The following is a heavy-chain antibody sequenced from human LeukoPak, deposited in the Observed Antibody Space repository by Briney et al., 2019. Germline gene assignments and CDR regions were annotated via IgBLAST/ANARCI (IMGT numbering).Heavy chain of an antibody. CDR1: GGSISSSSYY. D-gene: IGHD5-24*01. Sequence: SETLSLTCTVSGGSISSSSYYWGWIRQPPGKGLEWIGYIYYSGSTYYNPSLKSRVTISVDTSKNQFSLKLSSVTAADTALYYCARQRDGYNYDAFDIWGQGTMVTVSS. CDR2: IYYSGST. J-gene: IGHJ3*02. V-gene: IGHV4-61*05. CDR3: ARQRDGYNYDAFDI.